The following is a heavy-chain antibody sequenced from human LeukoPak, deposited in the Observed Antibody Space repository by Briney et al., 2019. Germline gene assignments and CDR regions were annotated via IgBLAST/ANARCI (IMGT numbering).Heavy chain of an antibody. Sequence: GGSLRLSCAASGFTFSSYSMNWVRQAPGKGLEWVSSISSSSSYIYYADSVKGRFTISRDNAKNSLYLQMNSLRAEDTAVYYCARGSRIWLYYYYYMDVWGKGTTVTVSS. V-gene: IGHV3-21*01. CDR2: ISSSSSYI. CDR1: GFTFSSYS. D-gene: IGHD5-18*01. J-gene: IGHJ6*03. CDR3: ARGSRIWLYYYYYMDV.